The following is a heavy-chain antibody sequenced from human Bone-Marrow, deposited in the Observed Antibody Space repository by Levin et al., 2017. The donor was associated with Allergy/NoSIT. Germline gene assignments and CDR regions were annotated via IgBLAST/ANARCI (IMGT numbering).Heavy chain of an antibody. V-gene: IGHV3-9*01. J-gene: IGHJ3*02. Sequence: LSLTCAASGFTFDDYAMHWVRQAPGKGLEWVSGISWNSGSIGYADSVKGRFTISRDNAKNSLYLQMNSLRAEDTALYYCAKDIVATIISAFDIWGQGTMVTVSS. CDR1: GFTFDDYA. D-gene: IGHD5-12*01. CDR3: AKDIVATIISAFDI. CDR2: ISWNSGSI.